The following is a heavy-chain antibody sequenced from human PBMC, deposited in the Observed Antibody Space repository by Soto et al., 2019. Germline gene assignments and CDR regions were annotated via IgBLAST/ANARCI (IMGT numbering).Heavy chain of an antibody. CDR1: GFTFSSYT. V-gene: IGHV3-23*01. D-gene: IGHD2-15*01. CDR3: AKRLRPAVGPFDC. J-gene: IGHJ4*02. CDR2: INPSGATT. Sequence: PGGSLRLSCAASGFTFSSYTMTWVRQAPGEGPEWVSIINPSGATTYYAGSVKGRFTISRDNSKNTLYLQMNSLRADDTAVYYCAKRLRPAVGPFDCWGLGTLVTVSS.